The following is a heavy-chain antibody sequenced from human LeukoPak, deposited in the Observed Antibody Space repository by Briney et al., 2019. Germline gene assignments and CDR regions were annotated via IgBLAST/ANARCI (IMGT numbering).Heavy chain of an antibody. CDR2: ISYDGSNK. Sequence: GGSLRLSCAASGFTFSSYAMHWVRQAPGKGLEWVAVISYDGSNKYYADSVKGRFTISRDNSKNTLYLQMNSLRAEDTAVYYCAKVRRSGYSYGYGFGAFDIWGQGTMVTVSS. V-gene: IGHV3-30-3*01. CDR3: AKVRRSGYSYGYGFGAFDI. J-gene: IGHJ3*02. CDR1: GFTFSSYA. D-gene: IGHD5-18*01.